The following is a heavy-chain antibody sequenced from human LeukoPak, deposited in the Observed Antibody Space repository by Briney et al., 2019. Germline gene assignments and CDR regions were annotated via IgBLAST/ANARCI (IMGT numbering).Heavy chain of an antibody. V-gene: IGHV3-21*01. D-gene: IGHD1-26*01. CDR3: ARDPGLWYSGSSGYFDY. CDR2: ISSSSSYI. J-gene: IGHJ4*02. Sequence: GGSLRLSCAASGFTFSSYRMNWVRPAPGKGLEWVSSISSSSSYIYYADSVKGRFTISRDNAKNSLYLQMNSLRAEDTAVYYCARDPGLWYSGSSGYFDYWGQGTLVTVSA. CDR1: GFTFSSYR.